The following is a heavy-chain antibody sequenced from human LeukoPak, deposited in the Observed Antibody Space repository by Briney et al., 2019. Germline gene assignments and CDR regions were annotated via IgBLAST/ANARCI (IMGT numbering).Heavy chain of an antibody. J-gene: IGHJ5*02. CDR1: GGSISSPNHD. Sequence: PSETLSLTCSVSGGSISSPNHDWAWIRQPPGQGLEWIGSIYYSGTTYYNLSLKSRVTLSVDTSLNQFPLKLSSVTAADTAIYFCARSLGANTWVGNWFDPWGQRTLVTVSP. V-gene: IGHV4-39*01. D-gene: IGHD3-10*01. CDR3: ARSLGANTWVGNWFDP. CDR2: IYYSGTT.